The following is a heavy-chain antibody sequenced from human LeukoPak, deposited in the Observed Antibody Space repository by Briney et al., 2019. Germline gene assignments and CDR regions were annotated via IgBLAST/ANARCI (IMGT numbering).Heavy chain of an antibody. CDR2: IIPILGIA. Sequence: SVKVSCKASGGTFSGYTISWVRQAPGQGLEWMGRIIPILGIANYAQKFQGRVTNTADKSTRTAYMELSSLRSEDTAVYYCASTNSRGYSYGSGLDYWGQGTLVTVSS. CDR3: ASTNSRGYSYGSGLDY. D-gene: IGHD5-18*01. V-gene: IGHV1-69*02. J-gene: IGHJ4*02. CDR1: GGTFSGYT.